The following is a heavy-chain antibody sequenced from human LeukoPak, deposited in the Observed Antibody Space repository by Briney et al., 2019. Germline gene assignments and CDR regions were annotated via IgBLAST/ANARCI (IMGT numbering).Heavy chain of an antibody. D-gene: IGHD6-6*01. CDR2: IYYSGNT. V-gene: IGHV4-59*01. CDR3: ARDWGVGGRPGYMDV. J-gene: IGHJ6*03. Sequence: MPSQTLSPTCTVAGASISNKYWSWIRQPPGKGLEWIGYIYYSGNTNYNPSLKSRVTILVDTSKNQVSLKLSSVTAADTAVYFCARDWGVGGRPGYMDVWGKGTTVTVSS. CDR1: GASISNKY.